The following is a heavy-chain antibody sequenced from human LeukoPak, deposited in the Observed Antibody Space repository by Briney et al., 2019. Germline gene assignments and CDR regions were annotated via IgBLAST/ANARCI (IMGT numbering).Heavy chain of an antibody. J-gene: IGHJ3*02. CDR1: GGSISSYY. Sequence: PSETLSLTCTVSGGSISSYYWSWIRQPPGKGLEWIGYIYYSGSTNYNPSLKSRVTISVDTSKNQFSLKLSSVTAADTAVYYCARGGGNWNYLAFDIWGQGTMVTVSS. CDR2: IYYSGST. CDR3: ARGGGNWNYLAFDI. V-gene: IGHV4-59*01. D-gene: IGHD1-7*01.